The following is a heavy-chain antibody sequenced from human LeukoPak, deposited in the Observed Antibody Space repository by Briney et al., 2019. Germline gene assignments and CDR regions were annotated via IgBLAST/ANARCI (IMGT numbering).Heavy chain of an antibody. CDR3: ARGISDFWSGYFPTLSLSDYYFYMDV. CDR2: IHDSGRT. V-gene: IGHV4-59*01. Sequence: SETLSLTCSVFGGSFSGYYWSWIRQPPGRGLEWIAYIHDSGRTNYNPSLNSRVTISVDTSKNQVSLKLSSVTAADTAVYYCARGISDFWSGYFPTLSLSDYYFYMDVWGKGTTVTVSS. D-gene: IGHD3-3*01. CDR1: GGSFSGYY. J-gene: IGHJ6*03.